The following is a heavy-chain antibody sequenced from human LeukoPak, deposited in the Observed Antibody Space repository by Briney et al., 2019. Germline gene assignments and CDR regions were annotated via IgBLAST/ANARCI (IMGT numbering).Heavy chain of an antibody. V-gene: IGHV3-49*04. CDR2: IRSKAYGGTT. Sequence: GGSLRLSCTASGFTFGDYAMSWVRQAPGKGLEWVGFIRSKAYGGTTEYAASVKGRFTISRDDSKSIAYLQMNSLKTEDTAVYYCTSANYYGSGSYWYWGQGTLVTVSS. CDR3: TSANYYGSGSYWY. D-gene: IGHD3-10*01. J-gene: IGHJ4*02. CDR1: GFTFGDYA.